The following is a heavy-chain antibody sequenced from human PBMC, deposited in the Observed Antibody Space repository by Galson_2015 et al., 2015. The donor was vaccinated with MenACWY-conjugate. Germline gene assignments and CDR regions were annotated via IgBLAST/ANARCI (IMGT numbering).Heavy chain of an antibody. CDR2: INPSGGTT. D-gene: IGHD3-22*01. CDR3: ARSSGWYHSDKYMRHLDY. Sequence: SVKVSCKASGFTLTTFYLHWLRQAPGQGLEWVAEINPSGGTTAYAQNFQDRVAMTSDTSTSTVYMDLSSLRSENTAVYFCARSSGWYHSDKYMRHLDYWGQGTLVTVSS. V-gene: IGHV1-46*01. J-gene: IGHJ4*02. CDR1: GFTLTTFY.